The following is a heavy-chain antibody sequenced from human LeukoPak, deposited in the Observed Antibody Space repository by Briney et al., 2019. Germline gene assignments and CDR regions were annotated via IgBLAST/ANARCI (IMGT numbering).Heavy chain of an antibody. V-gene: IGHV1-69*04. D-gene: IGHD5-12*01. J-gene: IGHJ4*02. CDR3: AGTGQGDIVATIFDY. Sequence: ASVKVPCKASGGTFSSYAISWVRQAPGQGLEWMGRIIPILGIANYAQKFQGRVTITADKSTSTAYMELSSLRSEDTAVYYCAGTGQGDIVATIFDYWGQGTLVTVSS. CDR2: IIPILGIA. CDR1: GGTFSSYA.